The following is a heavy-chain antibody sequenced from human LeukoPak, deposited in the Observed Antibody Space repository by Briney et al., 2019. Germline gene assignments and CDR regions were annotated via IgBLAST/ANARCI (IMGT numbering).Heavy chain of an antibody. D-gene: IGHD3-22*01. J-gene: IGHJ3*02. Sequence: PSETLSLTCTVSGGSVSSGSYYWSWIRQPPGTGLEWIGYIYYSGSTNYNPSLKSRVTISVDTSKNQFSLKLSSVTAADTAVYYCAKFGRVVNDAFDIWGQGTMVTVSS. CDR1: GGSVSSGSYY. CDR3: AKFGRVVNDAFDI. CDR2: IYYSGST. V-gene: IGHV4-61*01.